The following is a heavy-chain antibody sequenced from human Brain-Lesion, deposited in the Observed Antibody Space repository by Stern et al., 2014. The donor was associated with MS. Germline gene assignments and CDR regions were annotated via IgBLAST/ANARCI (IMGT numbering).Heavy chain of an antibody. Sequence: VQLMQSGAEVKKPGESLKISCKGSGYRFTSNWIGWVRQLHGKGLAWMGIIGAGDSDTRYSPSFKGQVTISADKSISTAYLQWSSLQASDTAMYYCARRGDSSSSGFDYWGQGTLVIVSS. D-gene: IGHD6-6*01. V-gene: IGHV5-51*01. CDR3: ARRGDSSSSGFDY. J-gene: IGHJ4*02. CDR2: IGAGDSDT. CDR1: GYRFTSNW.